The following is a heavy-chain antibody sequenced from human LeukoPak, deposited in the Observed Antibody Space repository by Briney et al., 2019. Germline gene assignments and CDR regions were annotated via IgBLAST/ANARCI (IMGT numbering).Heavy chain of an antibody. J-gene: IGHJ4*02. V-gene: IGHV1-69*01. CDR2: IIPIFGTA. CDR1: GGTFSSYA. Sequence: PVASVKVSCKASGGTFSSYAISWVRQAPGQGLEWMGGIIPIFGTANYAQKFQGRVTITADESTSTAYMELSSLRSEDTAVYYCAGGRGDILTGSYYFDYWGQGTLVTVSS. CDR3: AGGRGDILTGSYYFDY. D-gene: IGHD3-9*01.